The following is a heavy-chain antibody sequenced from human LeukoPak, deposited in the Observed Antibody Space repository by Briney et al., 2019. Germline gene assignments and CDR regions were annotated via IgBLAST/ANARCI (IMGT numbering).Heavy chain of an antibody. D-gene: IGHD3-22*01. CDR3: ARGGYYYGY. CDR1: GGSISTSGYY. CDR2: IYYSGST. J-gene: IGHJ4*02. Sequence: PSETLSLTCTVSGGSISTSGYYWGWIRQPPGKGLEWIGYIYYSGSTNYNPSLKSRVTISVDTSKNQFSLKLSSVTAADTAVYYCARGGYYYGYWGQGTLVTVSS. V-gene: IGHV4-61*08.